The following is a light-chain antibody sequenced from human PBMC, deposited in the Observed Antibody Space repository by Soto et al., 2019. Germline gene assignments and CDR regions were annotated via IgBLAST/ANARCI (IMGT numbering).Light chain of an antibody. CDR2: EVS. J-gene: IGLJ1*01. CDR3: CSFAGSSTYV. CDR1: SSDVGSYDL. V-gene: IGLV2-23*02. Sequence: QSALTQPASVSGFPGQSITISCTGTSSDVGSYDLVSWYQHHPGKAPKLMIYEVSKRPSGVSNRSSGSKSDNTASLTISGLQAEDEADYYCCSFAGSSTYVFGTGTKVTVL.